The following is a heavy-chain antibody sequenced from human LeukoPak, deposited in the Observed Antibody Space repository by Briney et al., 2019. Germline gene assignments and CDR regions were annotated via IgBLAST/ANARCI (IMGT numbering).Heavy chain of an antibody. CDR1: GFTFSSYG. J-gene: IGHJ4*02. D-gene: IGHD6-13*01. CDR3: ARDHSPQKPGYSSSFDY. V-gene: IGHV3-33*01. CDR2: IWYDGSNK. Sequence: PGGSLRLSCAASGFTFSSYGMHWVRQAPGKGLEWVAVIWYDGSNKYYADSVKGRFTISRDNSKNTLYLQMNSLRAEDTAVYYCARDHSPQKPGYSSSFDYWGQGTLVTVSS.